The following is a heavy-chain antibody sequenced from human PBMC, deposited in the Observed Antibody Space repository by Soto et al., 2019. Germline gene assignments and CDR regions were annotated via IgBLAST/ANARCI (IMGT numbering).Heavy chain of an antibody. CDR2: ISSNGGST. CDR3: ARGDLEGAPDYYYGMDV. J-gene: IGHJ6*02. Sequence: GGSLRLSCAASGFTFSSYAMHWVRQAPGKGLEYVSAISSNGGSTYYADSVKGRFTISRDNSKNTLYLQMGSLRAEDMAVYYCARGDLEGAPDYYYGMDVWGQGTTVTVSS. CDR1: GFTFSSYA. D-gene: IGHD1-1*01. V-gene: IGHV3-64*02.